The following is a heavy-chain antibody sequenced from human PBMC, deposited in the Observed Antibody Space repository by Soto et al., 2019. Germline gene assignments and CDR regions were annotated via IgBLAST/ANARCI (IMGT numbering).Heavy chain of an antibody. V-gene: IGHV4-34*01. Sequence: QVQLQQWGAGLLKPSETLSLTCAVYGASFSGYYWYWIRQPPGKGLEWIGEINHSGDTNYSPSLKRRVSISLDKPKNQFSLKLSSLVAADTAVYYCARGRGLSGFVIWGQGTMVTVSS. CDR3: ARGRGLSGFVI. D-gene: IGHD2-21*02. CDR1: GASFSGYY. CDR2: INHSGDT. J-gene: IGHJ3*02.